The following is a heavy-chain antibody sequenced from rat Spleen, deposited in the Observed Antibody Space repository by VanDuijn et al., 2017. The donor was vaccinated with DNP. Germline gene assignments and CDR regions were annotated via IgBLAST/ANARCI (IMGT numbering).Heavy chain of an antibody. CDR1: GFTFSNYD. CDR2: VTSGGGTT. CDR3: ARQGPGITTRYFDY. J-gene: IGHJ2*01. D-gene: IGHD1-4*01. Sequence: EVQVVESGGGLVQPGGSLKLSCVASGFTFSNYDMAWVRQAPTKGLEWVASVTSGGGTTYYRDSVKGRFTISRDNAKSTLYLQMNSLRSEDMATYYCARQGPGITTRYFDYWGQGVMVTVSS. V-gene: IGHV5S23*01.